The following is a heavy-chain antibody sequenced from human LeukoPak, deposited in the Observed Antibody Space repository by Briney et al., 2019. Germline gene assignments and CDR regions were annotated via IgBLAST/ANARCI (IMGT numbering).Heavy chain of an antibody. CDR3: AIIAASGARTADY. CDR1: GRSITSDDYY. Sequence: PSETLSLTCTVSGRSITSDDYYWAWIRQPPEKGLEWIGYLSYTGGTHYSPSLKSRVTISVDTTKNQFSLNLTSVTAADTAVFFCAIIAASGARTADYWGQGTLVTVSS. D-gene: IGHD6-13*01. V-gene: IGHV4-30-4*01. CDR2: LSYTGGT. J-gene: IGHJ4*02.